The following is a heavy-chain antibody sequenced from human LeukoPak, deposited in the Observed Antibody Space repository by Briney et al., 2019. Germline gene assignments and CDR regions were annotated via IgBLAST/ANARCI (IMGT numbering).Heavy chain of an antibody. D-gene: IGHD3-22*01. CDR2: IYYSGST. CDR1: GVSISSYY. J-gene: IGHJ3*02. CDR3: ARGPYSYDSSGASDI. V-gene: IGHV4-59*01. Sequence: SETLSLTCTVSGVSISSYYWSWIRQPPGKGLEWIGYIYYSGSTNYNPSLKSRVTISVDTSKNQFSLKLRSVTAADTAVYFCARGPYSYDSSGASDIWGQGTMVTVSS.